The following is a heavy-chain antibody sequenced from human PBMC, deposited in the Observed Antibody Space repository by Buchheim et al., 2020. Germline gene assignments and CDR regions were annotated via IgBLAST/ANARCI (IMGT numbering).Heavy chain of an antibody. CDR3: ARDFLDWSRGYYFDY. V-gene: IGHV3-30-3*01. CDR1: GFTFSSYA. Sequence: QVQLVESGGGVVQPGRSLRLSCAASGFTFSSYAMHWVRQAPGKGLEWVAVISYDGSNKYYADSVKGRFTISTDNSKNTMYLQMNSLRAEDTAVYYCARDFLDWSRGYYFDYWGQGTL. D-gene: IGHD2-21*01. J-gene: IGHJ4*02. CDR2: ISYDGSNK.